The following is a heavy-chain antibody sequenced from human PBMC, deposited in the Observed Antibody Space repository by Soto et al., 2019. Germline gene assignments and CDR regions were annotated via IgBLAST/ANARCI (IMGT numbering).Heavy chain of an antibody. Sequence: SQTXSLTCTFSGGCISSYDFILIRHPAGKGLECIGRIYTSWSTNYNPSLKSRVTMSVDTSKNQFSLKLSSVTAADTAVYYCARACTSNSCYAVFDYWGQGTLVTVSS. CDR1: GGCISSYD. CDR2: IYTSWST. J-gene: IGHJ4*02. D-gene: IGHD2-2*01. CDR3: ARACTSNSCYAVFDY. V-gene: IGHV4-4*07.